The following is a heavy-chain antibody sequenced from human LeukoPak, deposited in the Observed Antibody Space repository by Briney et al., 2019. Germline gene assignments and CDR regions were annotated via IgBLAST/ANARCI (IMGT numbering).Heavy chain of an antibody. V-gene: IGHV3-23*01. Sequence: GGSLRLSCAASGFKFSSYVMSWVRQAPGEGLEWVSAISGSGGTTSYADSVKGRFTISRDNSKNTLFLPMNSLRAEDTAVYYCSRWGDSWGQGTLVTVS. D-gene: IGHD3-16*01. CDR1: GFKFSSYV. CDR3: SRWGDS. CDR2: ISGSGGTT. J-gene: IGHJ4*02.